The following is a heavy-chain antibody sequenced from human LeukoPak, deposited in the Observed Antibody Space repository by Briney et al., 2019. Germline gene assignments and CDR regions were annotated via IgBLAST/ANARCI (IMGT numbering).Heavy chain of an antibody. CDR3: ANYDSSRSLGY. D-gene: IGHD6-13*01. V-gene: IGHV3-23*01. Sequence: GGSLRLSCAASGFTFSSYAMSWVRQAPGKGLEWVSTLSGSGRSTYYADSVKGRFTISRDNSKNTLYLQMNSLTAEDTAIYYCANYDSSRSLGYWGQGTLVTVSS. CDR1: GFTFSSYA. J-gene: IGHJ4*02. CDR2: LSGSGRST.